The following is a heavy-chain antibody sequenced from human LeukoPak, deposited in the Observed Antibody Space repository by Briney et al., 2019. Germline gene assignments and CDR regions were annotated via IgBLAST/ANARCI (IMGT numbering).Heavy chain of an antibody. D-gene: IGHD2-2*01. V-gene: IGHV3-23*01. CDR2: IIVIFVTT. CDR3: AKAWGTTPAPQIYY. CDR1: GFTFRNYD. J-gene: IGHJ4*02. Sequence: GGSLRLSCAASGFTFRNYDMTWVRQAPGEGLEWVTGIIVIFVTTYSVDSLDGPFPTSTDNSNHILYLQISSPRAQDTPLYYSAKAWGTTPAPQIYYSGEGTLLTLSS.